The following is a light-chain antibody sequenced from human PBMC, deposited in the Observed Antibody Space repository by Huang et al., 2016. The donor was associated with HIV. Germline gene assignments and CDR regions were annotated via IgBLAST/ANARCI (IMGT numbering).Light chain of an antibody. CDR2: GAS. CDR1: QSVTSN. J-gene: IGKJ3*01. V-gene: IGKV3-15*01. Sequence: EIVMTQSPATLSVSPGERATLSCRASQSVTSNLAWYQQKPGQAPRLLIYGASTRATGIPARFSGSGAGTEFTLTISSLQSEDFAIYYWQQYNNWPPYTFGPGTKVDI. CDR3: QQYNNWPPYT.